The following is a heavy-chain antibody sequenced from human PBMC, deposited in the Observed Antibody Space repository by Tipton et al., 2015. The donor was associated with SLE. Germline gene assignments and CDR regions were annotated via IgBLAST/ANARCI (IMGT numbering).Heavy chain of an antibody. CDR1: GGSISSHY. CDR3: ARTTVTTKAFDI. V-gene: IGHV4-59*11. CDR2: IYYSGST. J-gene: IGHJ3*02. Sequence: TLSLTCTVSGGSISSHYWSWIRQPPGKGLEWIGYIYYSGSTNYNHSLNSRVTISVDTSKNQFSLKLSSVTAADTAVYYCARTTVTTKAFDIWGQGTMVTVSS. D-gene: IGHD4-17*01.